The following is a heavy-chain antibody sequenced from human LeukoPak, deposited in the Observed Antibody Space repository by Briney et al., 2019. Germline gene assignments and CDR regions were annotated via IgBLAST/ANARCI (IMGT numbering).Heavy chain of an antibody. D-gene: IGHD6-13*01. CDR2: ISSSSSYI. CDR3: ARARSSWRAYDY. J-gene: IGHJ4*02. V-gene: IGHV3-21*01. Sequence: GGSLRLSCAASGFTFSSYSMNWVRQAPGKGPEWVSSISSSSSYIYYADSVKGRFTISRDNAKNSLYLQMNSLRAEDTAVYYCARARSSWRAYDYWGQGTLVTVPS. CDR1: GFTFSSYS.